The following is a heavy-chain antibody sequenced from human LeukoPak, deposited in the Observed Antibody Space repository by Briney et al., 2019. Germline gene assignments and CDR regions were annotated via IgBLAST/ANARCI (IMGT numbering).Heavy chain of an antibody. CDR3: ARDVVRRFFRGVGDY. CDR2: INTNTGDP. CDR1: GYTFTNYA. D-gene: IGHD3-3*01. J-gene: IGHJ4*02. Sequence: ASVKVSCKASGYTFTNYAMNWVRQAPGQGLEWMGWINTNTGDPAYAPGFTGRLVFSLDTSVSTAYLQISSLQAEDTAVYYCARDVVRRFFRGVGDYWGQGTLVTVSS. V-gene: IGHV7-4-1*02.